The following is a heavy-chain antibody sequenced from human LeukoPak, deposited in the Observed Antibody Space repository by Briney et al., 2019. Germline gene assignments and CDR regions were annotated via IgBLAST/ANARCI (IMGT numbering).Heavy chain of an antibody. CDR3: ARVDSYDSSGYHYYYYGMDV. CDR2: IYYSGST. V-gene: IGHV4-59*01. Sequence: SETLSLTCTVSGGSISSYYWCWIRQPPGKGLEWSGYIYYSGSTNYSPSLKSRVTISVATSKNQFSLKLSSVTAADTAVYYCARVDSYDSSGYHYYYYGMDVWGQGTTVTVSS. D-gene: IGHD3-22*01. CDR1: GGSISSYY. J-gene: IGHJ6*02.